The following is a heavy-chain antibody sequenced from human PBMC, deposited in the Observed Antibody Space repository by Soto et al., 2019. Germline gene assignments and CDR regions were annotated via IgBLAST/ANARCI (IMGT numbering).Heavy chain of an antibody. D-gene: IGHD2-2*02. CDR3: SIPHTCNVAFYV. J-gene: IGHJ3*01. CDR2: INPDGVVK. V-gene: IGHV3-7*01. Sequence: EVQLVESGGGLVQPGGSLRLGCAASAFTFSRYWMIWVRQAPGKGLEWLANINPDGVVKYYVASVRGRFTISRDNAKNSLYLQLTTLSAEDPALYYCSIPHTCNVAFYVWCQGTMVTFSS. CDR1: AFTFSRYW.